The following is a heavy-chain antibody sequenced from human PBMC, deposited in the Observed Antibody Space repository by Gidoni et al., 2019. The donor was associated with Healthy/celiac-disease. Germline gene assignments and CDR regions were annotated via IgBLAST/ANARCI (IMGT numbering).Heavy chain of an antibody. CDR2: ISSYNGNT. D-gene: IGHD6-13*01. CDR3: AREEAAAVKSWFDP. CDR1: GYPFTSYG. J-gene: IGHJ5*02. Sequence: QVQLVQSGAEVKKPGASVKVSCKASGYPFTSYGISWVRQAPGQGIEWRGWISSYNGNTNYAQKLQGRVTMTTDTSTSTAYMELRSLRSDDTAVYYCAREEAAAVKSWFDPWGQGTLVTVSS. V-gene: IGHV1-18*01.